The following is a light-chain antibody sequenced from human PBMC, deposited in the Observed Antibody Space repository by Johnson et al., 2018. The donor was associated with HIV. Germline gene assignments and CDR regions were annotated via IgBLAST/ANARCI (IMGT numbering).Light chain of an antibody. V-gene: IGLV1-51*02. Sequence: SVLTQPPSVSAAPGQKVTISCSGSSSNIGSNYVSWYQQFPEAAPKLLIYEDNKRPSGIPDRFSGSKSGTSATLGITGLQTGDEADYYCATWDRSLTIGGVVGSGTKVTVL. CDR3: ATWDRSLTIGGV. CDR2: EDN. J-gene: IGLJ1*01. CDR1: SSNIGSNY.